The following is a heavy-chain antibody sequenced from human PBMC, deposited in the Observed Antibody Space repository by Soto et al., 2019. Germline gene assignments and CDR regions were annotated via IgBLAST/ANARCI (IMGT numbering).Heavy chain of an antibody. D-gene: IGHD3-10*01. CDR1: GFTFSSYG. V-gene: IGHV3-33*01. CDR2: IWYDGSNK. J-gene: IGHJ6*02. CDR3: ARDRGVYGGVRYYYYGMDV. Sequence: QVQLVESGGGVVQPGRSLRLSCAASGFTFSSYGMHWVRQAPGKGLEWVAVIWYDGSNKYYADSVKGRFTISRDNSKNTLYLQMNSLRAEDTAVYYCARDRGVYGGVRYYYYGMDVWGQGTTVTVSS.